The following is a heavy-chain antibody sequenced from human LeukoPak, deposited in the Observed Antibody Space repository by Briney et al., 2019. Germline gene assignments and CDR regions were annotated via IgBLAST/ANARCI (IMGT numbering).Heavy chain of an antibody. CDR2: ISGSGGST. J-gene: IGHJ4*02. CDR3: AKGGQNQRGTLPYAYYYDSSGYRWNYFDY. V-gene: IGHV3-23*01. D-gene: IGHD3-22*01. Sequence: GGSLRLSCAASGFTFSSYAMSWVRQAPGKGLEWASAISGSGGSTYSADSAKGRFTISRDNSKNTLYLQMNSLRAEDTAVYYCAKGGQNQRGTLPYAYYYDSSGYRWNYFDYWGQGTLVTVSS. CDR1: GFTFSSYA.